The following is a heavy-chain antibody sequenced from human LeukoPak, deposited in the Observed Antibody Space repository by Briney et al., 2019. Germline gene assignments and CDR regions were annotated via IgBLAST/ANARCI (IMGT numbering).Heavy chain of an antibody. CDR2: SNAGNVNT. J-gene: IGHJ5*02. Sequence: ASVTVSCKASGYTFTSYAMHWVRQAPGQRLEWMGWSNAGNVNTKYSQEFQGSVTITRDTPASTAYMELSSLRSEDMAVYYSGNKRPLTFYPWGQGTLVTVSS. V-gene: IGHV1-3*02. CDR1: GYTFTSYA. CDR3: GNKRPLTFYP. D-gene: IGHD3-9*01.